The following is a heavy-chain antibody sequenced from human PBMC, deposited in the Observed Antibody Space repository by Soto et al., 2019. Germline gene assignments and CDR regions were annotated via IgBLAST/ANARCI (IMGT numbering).Heavy chain of an antibody. D-gene: IGHD1-26*01. V-gene: IGHV6-1*01. CDR2: TYYRSKWYN. J-gene: IGHJ4*02. CDR3: ARGEQYSGRIFDY. CDR1: GDSVSSNSAA. Sequence: PSQTLSLTCGISGDSVSSNSAAWNWLRQSPSRGLEWLGRTYYRSKWYNDYAVSVESRITINPDTSKNHFSLQLNFVTPVDSAVYFCARGEQYSGRIFDYWGQGTLVTVSS.